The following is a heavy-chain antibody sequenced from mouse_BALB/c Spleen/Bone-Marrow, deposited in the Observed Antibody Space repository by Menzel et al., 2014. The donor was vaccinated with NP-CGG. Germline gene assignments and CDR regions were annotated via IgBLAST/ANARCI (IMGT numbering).Heavy chain of an antibody. D-gene: IGHD1-1*01. V-gene: IGHV14-3*02. Sequence: EVKLVESGAELVKPGASVKLFCTASGFNIKDTYMHWVKQRPEQGLEWIGRIDPANVNTKYDPKFQGKATITADTSSNTAYLQLSSLTSEDTAVYYCASYVYGYYFDYWGQGTTLTVSS. CDR1: GFNIKDTY. J-gene: IGHJ2*01. CDR2: IDPANVNT. CDR3: ASYVYGYYFDY.